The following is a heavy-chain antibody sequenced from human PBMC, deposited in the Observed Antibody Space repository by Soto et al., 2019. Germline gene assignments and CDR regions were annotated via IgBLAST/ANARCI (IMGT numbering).Heavy chain of an antibody. Sequence: QLQLQESGPRLVKPSETLSITCTVSGASITSSSYYWGWIRQAPGRGLEWIGSIHYSGTTNYKASLKSRVTISLDTSENQFSLKLSSVTAADTAVYCCARHWWEPSYFDYWGQGSLVTVSS. V-gene: IGHV4-39*01. J-gene: IGHJ4*02. D-gene: IGHD1-26*01. CDR3: ARHWWEPSYFDY. CDR2: IHYSGTT. CDR1: GASITSSSYY.